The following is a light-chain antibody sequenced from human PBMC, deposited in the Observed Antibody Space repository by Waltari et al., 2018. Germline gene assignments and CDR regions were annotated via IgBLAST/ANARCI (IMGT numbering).Light chain of an antibody. J-gene: IGLJ7*01. CDR3: QSYDSSYPAV. Sequence: NFMLTQPHSVSESPGKTVTISCTRSSGSIASSYVQWFQQRPGSSPPTVIFEDNQRPSGVPDRFSGSIDSSSNSASLTISGLQTEDEADYYCQSYDSSYPAVFGGGTQLTVL. CDR2: EDN. V-gene: IGLV6-57*01. CDR1: SGSIASSY.